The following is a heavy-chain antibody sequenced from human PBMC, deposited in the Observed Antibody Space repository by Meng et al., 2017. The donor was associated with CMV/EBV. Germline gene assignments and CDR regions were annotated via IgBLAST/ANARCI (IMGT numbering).Heavy chain of an antibody. V-gene: IGHV3-11*01. Sequence: GESLKISCAASGFTFSDYYMSWIRQAPGKGLEWVSYISSSGSTIYYADSVKGRFTISRDNAKNSLYLQMNSLRAEDTAVCYCARGVRITMIVVVSHDYWGQGTLVTVSS. J-gene: IGHJ4*02. CDR3: ARGVRITMIVVVSHDY. CDR2: ISSSGSTI. D-gene: IGHD3-22*01. CDR1: GFTFSDYY.